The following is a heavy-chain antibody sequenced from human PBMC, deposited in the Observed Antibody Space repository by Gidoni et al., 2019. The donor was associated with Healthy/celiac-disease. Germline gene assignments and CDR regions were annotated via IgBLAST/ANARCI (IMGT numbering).Heavy chain of an antibody. V-gene: IGHV3-30*18. D-gene: IGHD6-19*01. CDR3: AKDLGSSGWNPLHDY. Sequence: QVQLVESGGGVVRPGRVMRRSCGAAGFTFSSYGMHWVRQAPGKGLEWLAVISYDGSNKYYADSVKGRFTISRDNSKNTLYLQMNSLRAEDTAVYYCAKDLGSSGWNPLHDYWGQGTLVTVSS. J-gene: IGHJ4*02. CDR1: GFTFSSYG. CDR2: ISYDGSNK.